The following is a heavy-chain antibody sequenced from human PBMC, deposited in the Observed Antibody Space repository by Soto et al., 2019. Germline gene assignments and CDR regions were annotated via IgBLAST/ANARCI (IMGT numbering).Heavy chain of an antibody. CDR2: ISYEGSNK. V-gene: IGHV3-30*18. CDR3: AEGLLRSPSGWYFDY. D-gene: IGHD3-10*02. Sequence: QVQLVESGGGVVQPGRSLRLSCAASGFTFSSYGMHWVRQAPGKGLEWVAVISYEGSNKYYADSVKGRFTISRDNSKNTLDLQTNSLRAEDTAVDYCAEGLLRSPSGWYFDYWGQGTLVTVSS. CDR1: GFTFSSYG. J-gene: IGHJ4*02.